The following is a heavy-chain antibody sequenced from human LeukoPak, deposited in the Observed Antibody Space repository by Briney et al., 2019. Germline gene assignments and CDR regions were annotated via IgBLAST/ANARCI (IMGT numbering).Heavy chain of an antibody. V-gene: IGHV1-58*02. J-gene: IGHJ3*02. D-gene: IGHD1-1*01. CDR2: IVVGSGNT. CDR1: GFTFTSSA. Sequence: TSVKVSCKASGFTFTSSAMQWVRQARGQRLEWIGWIVVGSGNTNYAQKFQERVTITRDMSTSTAYMELSSLRAEDTAVYYCARDGLERDAFDIWGQGTMVTVSS. CDR3: ARDGLERDAFDI.